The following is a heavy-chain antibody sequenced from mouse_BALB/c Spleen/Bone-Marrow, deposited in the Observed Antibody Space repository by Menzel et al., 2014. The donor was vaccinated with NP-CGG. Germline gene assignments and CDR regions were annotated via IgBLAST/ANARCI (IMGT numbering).Heavy chain of an antibody. V-gene: IGHV1-67*01. J-gene: IGHJ4*01. CDR2: ISGYYGDA. CDR3: ARSGKVRNAMDY. D-gene: IGHD2-14*01. Sequence: VQLQQSGAKLVRPGVSVKISCKGSGYTFTDHAIHWVKRSHAKSLEWIGVISGYYGDAIYNQKFKDKATMTVDKSSSTAYMKIARLTSEDSAIYYCARSGKVRNAMDYWGQGTSVTVSS. CDR1: GYTFTDHA.